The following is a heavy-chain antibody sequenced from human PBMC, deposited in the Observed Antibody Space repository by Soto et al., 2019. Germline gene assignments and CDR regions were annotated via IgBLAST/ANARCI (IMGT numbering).Heavy chain of an antibody. CDR2: IIPIFGTA. D-gene: IGHD5-18*01. CDR3: ARDHLVDTAMEYYFDY. V-gene: IGHV1-69*01. J-gene: IGHJ4*02. Sequence: QVQLVQSGAEVKKPGSSVKVSCKASGGTFSSYAISWVRQAPGQGLEWMGGIIPIFGTANYAQKFQGRVTITADESTSTAYMELSSLRSEDTAVYYCARDHLVDTAMEYYFDYWGQGNLVTVSS. CDR1: GGTFSSYA.